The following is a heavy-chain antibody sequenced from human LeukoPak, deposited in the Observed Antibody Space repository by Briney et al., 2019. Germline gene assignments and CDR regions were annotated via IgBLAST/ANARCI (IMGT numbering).Heavy chain of an antibody. CDR3: TADYGYYVPDY. D-gene: IGHD4-17*01. V-gene: IGHV3-33*01. CDR1: GFTFSSYG. J-gene: IGHJ4*02. CDR2: IWYDGSNK. Sequence: GGSLRLSCAASGFTFSSYGMHWVRQAPGKGLEWVAVIWYDGSNKYYADSVKGRFTISRDNSKNTLYLQMNSLKTEDTAVYYCTADYGYYVPDYWGQGTLVTVSS.